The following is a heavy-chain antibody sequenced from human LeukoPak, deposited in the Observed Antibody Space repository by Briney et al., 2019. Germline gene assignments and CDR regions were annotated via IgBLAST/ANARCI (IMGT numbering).Heavy chain of an antibody. Sequence: GGSLRLSCAASGFTVSSNYMSWVRQAPGKGLEWVSVIYSGGSTYYADSVKGRFTISRHNSKNTLYLQMNSLRAEDTAVYYCARVNAGYDSRSGTFDYWGQGTLVTVSS. CDR1: GFTVSSNY. CDR3: ARVNAGYDSRSGTFDY. J-gene: IGHJ4*02. D-gene: IGHD3-22*01. CDR2: IYSGGST. V-gene: IGHV3-53*04.